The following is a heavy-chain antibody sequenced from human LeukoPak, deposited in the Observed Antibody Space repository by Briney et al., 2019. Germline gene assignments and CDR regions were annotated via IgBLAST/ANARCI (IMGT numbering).Heavy chain of an antibody. CDR1: GYTFTSYD. J-gene: IGHJ6*02. Sequence: ASVKVSRKASGYTFTSYDINWVRQATGQGLEWMGWMNPNSGNTGYAQKFQGRVTMTRNTSISTAYMELSSLRSEDTAVYYCARWDSSSWYSKYYYYYGMDVWGQGTTVTVSS. CDR3: ARWDSSSWYSKYYYYYGMDV. CDR2: MNPNSGNT. V-gene: IGHV1-8*01. D-gene: IGHD6-13*01.